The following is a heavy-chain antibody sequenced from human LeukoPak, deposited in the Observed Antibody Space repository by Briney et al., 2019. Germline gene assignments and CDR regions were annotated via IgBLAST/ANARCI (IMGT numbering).Heavy chain of an antibody. CDR1: VSTFMKEG. V-gene: IGHV3-23*01. CDR2: ISNGGET. J-gene: IGHJ4*02. CDR3: ATSFTVILDVTHY. Sequence: GGSLRLSCAVSVSTFMKEGLNWVRQAPGKGLEWVSAISNGGETFYADSVKGRFTISRDNSKNTLYLQMNSLRAEDTDVYYCATSFTVILDVTHYWGRGTLVTVSS. D-gene: IGHD3-22*01.